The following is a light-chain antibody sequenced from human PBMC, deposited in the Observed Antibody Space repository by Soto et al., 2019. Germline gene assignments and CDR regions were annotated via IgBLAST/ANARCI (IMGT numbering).Light chain of an antibody. CDR2: GAS. J-gene: IGKJ1*01. CDR1: QSVSSSY. Sequence: EIVLTQSPGTLSLSPGERATLSCRASQSVSSSYLAWYQQKPGQAPRLLIYGASSRATGIRDRFSGSGSGTDFTLTVSRLEPEDFAVYYCQQYGSSPGTVGKGTKEEIK. V-gene: IGKV3-20*01. CDR3: QQYGSSPGT.